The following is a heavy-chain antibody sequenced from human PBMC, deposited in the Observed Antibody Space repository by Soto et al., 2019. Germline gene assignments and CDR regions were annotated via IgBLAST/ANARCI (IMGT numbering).Heavy chain of an antibody. CDR1: GFTFSSYA. J-gene: IGHJ3*02. D-gene: IGHD5-18*01. Sequence: GGSLRLSCAASGFTFSSYAMSWVRQAPGKGLEWVSAISGSGGSTYYADSVKGRFTICRDNSKNTLYLQMNSLRAEDPTVYYCAKDLNVDTAMVRKGQPDAFDIWGQGTMVTVSS. CDR2: ISGSGGST. V-gene: IGHV3-23*01. CDR3: AKDLNVDTAMVRKGQPDAFDI.